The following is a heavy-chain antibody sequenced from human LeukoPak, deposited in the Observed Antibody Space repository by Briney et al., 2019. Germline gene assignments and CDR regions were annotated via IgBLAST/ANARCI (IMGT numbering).Heavy chain of an antibody. CDR1: GGSIRSYY. J-gene: IGHJ4*02. CDR3: AKRRADYYGSGRGLNYFDY. Sequence: PSETLSLTCTVSGGSIRSYYWSWVRQAPGKGLEWVSALSGTGGNTYYADSVKGRFTISRDNSKNTLYLQMNSLRAEDTAVYYCAKRRADYYGSGRGLNYFDYWGQGTLVTVSS. V-gene: IGHV3-23*01. CDR2: LSGTGGNT. D-gene: IGHD3-10*01.